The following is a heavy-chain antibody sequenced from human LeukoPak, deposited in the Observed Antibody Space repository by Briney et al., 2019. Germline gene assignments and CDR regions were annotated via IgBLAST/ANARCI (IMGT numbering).Heavy chain of an antibody. V-gene: IGHV4-39*07. J-gene: IGHJ4*02. CDR2: IYYSGST. CDR1: GGSISSSSYY. CDR3: ARSATPNPVLRYFDWLFDY. D-gene: IGHD3-9*01. Sequence: PSETLSLTCTVSGGSISSSSYYWGWIRQPPGKGLEWIGSIYYSGSTYYNPSLKSRVTISVDTSKNQFSLKLSSVTAADTAVYYCARSATPNPVLRYFDWLFDYWGQGTLVTVSP.